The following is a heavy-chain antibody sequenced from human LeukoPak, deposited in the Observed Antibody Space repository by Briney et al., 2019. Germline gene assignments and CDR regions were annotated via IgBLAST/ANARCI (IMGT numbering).Heavy chain of an antibody. CDR1: GFTGSSYY. D-gene: IGHD2-21*02. CDR2: IYSGGST. Sequence: GGSLRLSCAASGFTGSSYYMSWVRQAPGKGLEWVSVIYSGGSTYYADSVKGRFTISRDNSKSTLYLQMNSLRAEDTAVYYCARDRGCGDCYPPANDAFDIWGQGTMVTVSS. CDR3: ARDRGCGDCYPPANDAFDI. V-gene: IGHV3-66*01. J-gene: IGHJ3*02.